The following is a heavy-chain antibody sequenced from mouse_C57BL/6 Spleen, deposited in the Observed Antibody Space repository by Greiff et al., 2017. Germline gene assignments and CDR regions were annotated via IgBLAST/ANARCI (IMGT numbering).Heavy chain of an antibody. CDR1: GYTFTDYE. J-gene: IGHJ2*01. CDR2: IDPETGGT. V-gene: IGHV1-15*01. CDR3: TRGDPLGQGIFDY. Sequence: QVQLQQPGAELVRPGASVTLSCKASGYTFTDYEMHWVKQTPVHGLEWIGAIDPETGGTAYNQKFKGKAILTADKSSSTAYMELRSLTSEDSAVYYCTRGDPLGQGIFDYWGQGTTLTVSS. D-gene: IGHD3-3*01.